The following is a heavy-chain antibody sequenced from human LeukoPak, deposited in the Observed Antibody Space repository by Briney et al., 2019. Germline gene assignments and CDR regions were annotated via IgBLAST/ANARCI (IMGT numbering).Heavy chain of an antibody. Sequence: PGESLKISCEGSGYSFTSYWIGWVRQMPGKGLEWMGIIYPGDSDTRYSPSFQGQVTTSADKSIRTAYLQWSSLKASDTAMYYCARPVEPDSIGAFDVWGQGTMVTVSS. CDR3: ARPVEPDSIGAFDV. D-gene: IGHD2-2*01. J-gene: IGHJ3*01. CDR1: GYSFTSYW. CDR2: IYPGDSDT. V-gene: IGHV5-51*01.